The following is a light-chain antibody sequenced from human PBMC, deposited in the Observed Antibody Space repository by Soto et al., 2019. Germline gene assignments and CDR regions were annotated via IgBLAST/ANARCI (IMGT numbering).Light chain of an antibody. CDR3: QHYNSYSEA. V-gene: IGKV1-5*03. CDR1: QTISSW. Sequence: DIQMTQSPSTLSGSVGDRVTITCRASQTISSWLAWYQQKPGKAPKLLIYKASTLKSGVPSRFSGSESGTEFNLTIRSLQPDDFATYYCQHYNSYSEAFGQGTKVELK. CDR2: KAS. J-gene: IGKJ1*01.